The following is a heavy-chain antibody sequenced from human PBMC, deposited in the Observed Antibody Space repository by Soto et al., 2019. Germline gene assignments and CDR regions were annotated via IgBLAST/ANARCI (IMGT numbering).Heavy chain of an antibody. CDR2: LNRDGSEI. Sequence: EVQLVESGGGLVQPGGSLRLSCVTSGFTFIDSWMNWVRQAPGKGLEWLANLNRDGSEIKYVDSVKGRFTISRDNARNSVYLEINNLSTEDTAVYYCASWVYSLNFWGQGTQVTVSS. V-gene: IGHV3-7*01. CDR1: GFTFIDSW. J-gene: IGHJ4*02. D-gene: IGHD2-15*01. CDR3: ASWVYSLNF.